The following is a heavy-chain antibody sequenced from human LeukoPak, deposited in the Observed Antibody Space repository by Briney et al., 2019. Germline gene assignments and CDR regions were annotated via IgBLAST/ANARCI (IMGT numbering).Heavy chain of an antibody. CDR3: ARGYSSGWYEYWFDP. V-gene: IGHV3-11*01. J-gene: IGHJ5*02. D-gene: IGHD6-19*01. CDR1: GFTFSDYY. CDR2: ISSSGSTI. Sequence: GGSLRLSCAASGFTFSDYYMSWIRQAPGKGLEWVSYISSSGSTIYYADSVKGRFTISRDNAKNSLYLQMNSLRAEDTAVYYCARGYSSGWYEYWFDPWGQGTLVTVSS.